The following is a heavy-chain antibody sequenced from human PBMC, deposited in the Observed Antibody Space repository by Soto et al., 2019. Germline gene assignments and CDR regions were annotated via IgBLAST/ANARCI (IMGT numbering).Heavy chain of an antibody. CDR1: GGSMSRYY. J-gene: IGHJ5*02. Sequence: ETLSLTCTVSGGSMSRYYWTWIRQPPGKVLEWIGNIHYTGSTNYNPSLKSRVTILLGTSTSQFSLKVSSVTAADTAVYYCARDLTISSTDGPLDPWGHGXLVTVYS. CDR3: ARDLTISSTDGPLDP. D-gene: IGHD1-1*01. CDR2: IHYTGST. V-gene: IGHV4-59*01.